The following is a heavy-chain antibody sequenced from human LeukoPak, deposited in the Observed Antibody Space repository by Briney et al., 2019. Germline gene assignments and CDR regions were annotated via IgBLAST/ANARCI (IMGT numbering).Heavy chain of an antibody. D-gene: IGHD3-9*01. J-gene: IGHJ6*04. CDR2: ISAYNGNT. Sequence: ASVKVSCKASGYTFTSYGISWVRQAPGQGLEWMGWISAYNGNTNYAQKLQGRVTMTTDTSKSTAYVELRSLRSDDTAVYYCARGSERYFDWDPQMDVWGKGTTVTVSS. V-gene: IGHV1-18*01. CDR1: GYTFTSYG. CDR3: ARGSERYFDWDPQMDV.